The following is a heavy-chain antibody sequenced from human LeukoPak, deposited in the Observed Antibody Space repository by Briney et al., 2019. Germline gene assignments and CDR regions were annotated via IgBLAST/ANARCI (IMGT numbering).Heavy chain of an antibody. V-gene: IGHV3-23*01. CDR2: ISGSGGST. D-gene: IGHD3-9*01. Sequence: GGSLRLSCAASGFTFSSYAMSWVRQAPGKGLKWVSAISGSGGSTYYADSVKGRFTISRDNSKNTLYLQMNSLRAEDTAVYYCAKEYDILTGYQGLRTFDCWGQGTLVTVSS. J-gene: IGHJ4*02. CDR3: AKEYDILTGYQGLRTFDC. CDR1: GFTFSSYA.